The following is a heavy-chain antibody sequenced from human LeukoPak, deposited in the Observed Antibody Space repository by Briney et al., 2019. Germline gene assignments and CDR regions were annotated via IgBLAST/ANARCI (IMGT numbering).Heavy chain of an antibody. V-gene: IGHV3-23*01. CDR1: GFTFSSYA. CDR3: AKDHSTSCFYY. Sequence: GGSLRLSCAASGFTFSSYAMSWVRQAPGKGRGWVSAISGSGGSTYYADSVKGRFTISRDNSKNTLYLQMNSLRAEDTAVYYCAKDHSTSCFYYWGQGTLVTVSS. CDR2: ISGSGGST. J-gene: IGHJ4*02. D-gene: IGHD2-2*01.